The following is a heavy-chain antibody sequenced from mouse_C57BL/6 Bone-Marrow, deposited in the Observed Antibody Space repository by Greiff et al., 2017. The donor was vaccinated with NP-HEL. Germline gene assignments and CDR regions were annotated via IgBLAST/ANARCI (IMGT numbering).Heavy chain of an antibody. CDR2: VYPYNGGT. Sequence: EVKLVESGPVLVKPGPSVKISCKASGFTFTDYYMHWVKQSHGQSLEWIGLVYPYNGGTSYNQKFKGKATLTVDTSSSTAYMELNSLTSEDSAVYYCARDYGSSYVYWGQGTLVTVSA. D-gene: IGHD1-1*01. V-gene: IGHV1-36*01. J-gene: IGHJ3*01. CDR3: ARDYGSSYVY. CDR1: GFTFTDYY.